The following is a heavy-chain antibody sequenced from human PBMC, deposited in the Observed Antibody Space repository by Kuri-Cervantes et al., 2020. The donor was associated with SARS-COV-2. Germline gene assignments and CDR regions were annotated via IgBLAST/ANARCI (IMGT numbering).Heavy chain of an antibody. V-gene: IGHV4-34*01. CDR1: GGSFSGYY. CDR2: INHGGGT. Sequence: SQTLSLTCAVYGGSFSGYYWSWIRQPPGKGLEWSGEINHGGGTNYNPSLMSRVTISVDTSKNQFSLKLRSVTAADTAVYYCARGVRFLDPKYYYFYYYMDVWGKGTTVTVSS. J-gene: IGHJ6*03. D-gene: IGHD3-3*01. CDR3: ARGVRFLDPKYYYFYYYMDV.